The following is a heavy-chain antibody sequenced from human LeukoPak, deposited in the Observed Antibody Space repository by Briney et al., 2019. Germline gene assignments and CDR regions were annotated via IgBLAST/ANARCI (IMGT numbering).Heavy chain of an antibody. CDR2: ISNDGSTI. J-gene: IGHJ4*02. CDR3: AKGRQFYDTSGYPGGFDS. D-gene: IGHD3-22*01. Sequence: GGSLRLSCAASGFTLSSYSMNWVRQAPGRGLEWISYISNDGSTIYYADSVKGRLTIPRDNDENSLYLQMSSLRADDTALYYCAKGRQFYDTSGYPGGFDSWGQGTLVTVSS. V-gene: IGHV3-48*01. CDR1: GFTLSSYS.